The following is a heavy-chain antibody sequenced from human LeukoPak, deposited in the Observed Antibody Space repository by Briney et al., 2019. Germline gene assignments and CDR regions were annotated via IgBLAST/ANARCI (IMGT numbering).Heavy chain of an antibody. J-gene: IGHJ4*02. CDR1: GFTVSSNY. D-gene: IGHD3-10*01. CDR2: IYSGDST. V-gene: IGHV3-53*01. CDR3: ASHYGWGGYVGYFDN. Sequence: PGGSLRLSCASSGFTVSSNYMSWVRQAPGKGLEWVSVIYSGDSTYYADSVRGRFTISRDNSKETLYLQMNSLRAEDTAMYYCASHYGWGGYVGYFDNWGEGTLVSVSS.